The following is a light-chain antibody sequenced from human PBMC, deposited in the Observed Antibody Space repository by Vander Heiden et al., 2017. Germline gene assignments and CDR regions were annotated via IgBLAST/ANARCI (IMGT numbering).Light chain of an antibody. J-gene: IGKJ1*01. Sequence: IQMTPPPSSLSASVGDRVTITCRASQGISNYLDWYQQKPGKVPKLLIYAASTLQSGVPSRFSGSGSGTDFTLTISSLQPEDVATYYCQKYNSAPWTFGQGTKVEIK. CDR1: QGISNY. CDR3: QKYNSAPWT. V-gene: IGKV1-27*01. CDR2: AAS.